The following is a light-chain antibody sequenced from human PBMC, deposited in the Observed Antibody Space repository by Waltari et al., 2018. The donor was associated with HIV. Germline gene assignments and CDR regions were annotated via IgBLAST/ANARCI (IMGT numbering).Light chain of an antibody. CDR1: SRDVGASNY. CDR2: EVT. CDR3: SSYDNINNYVI. J-gene: IGLJ2*01. V-gene: IGLV2-11*01. Sequence: QSALTQPRSVSGSPGQSVTISCTGTSRDVGASNYVSWYQQHPGKAPQLLIYEVTKRASVTPCGFSVSRAGTPASLPVSGLQAEEEADYYCSSYDNINNYVIFGGGTKLTVL.